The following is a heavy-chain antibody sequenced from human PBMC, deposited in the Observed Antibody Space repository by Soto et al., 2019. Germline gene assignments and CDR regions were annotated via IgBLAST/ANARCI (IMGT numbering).Heavy chain of an antibody. CDR1: SDSMNSGGYY. V-gene: IGHV4-31*03. Sequence: SXTLSLTCSVSSDSMNSGGYYWSWIRQHPGKGLEWIGYIYSNGDTYYNPSLKSRVTISVDTSKNQFSLNLTSVTAADTAVYYCARRGGSSSGYYYYAMDVWGQGTKVTVSS. J-gene: IGHJ6*02. D-gene: IGHD6-6*01. CDR3: ARRGGSSSGYYYYAMDV. CDR2: IYSNGDT.